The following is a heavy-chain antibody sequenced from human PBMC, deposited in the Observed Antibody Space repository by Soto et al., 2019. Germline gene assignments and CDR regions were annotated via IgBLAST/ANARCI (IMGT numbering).Heavy chain of an antibody. CDR2: IYYSGST. CDR1: GGSISSSTYY. Sequence: PSETLSLTCTVSGGSISSSTYYWAWIRQPPGKGLEWIGNIYYSGSTYYNPSLKSRVTISVDTSKNQFSLKLSSVTAADTAVYYCARRARITFGGVTGYHFDNWGQGTLVTVSS. CDR3: ARRARITFGGVTGYHFDN. V-gene: IGHV4-39*01. J-gene: IGHJ4*02. D-gene: IGHD3-16*01.